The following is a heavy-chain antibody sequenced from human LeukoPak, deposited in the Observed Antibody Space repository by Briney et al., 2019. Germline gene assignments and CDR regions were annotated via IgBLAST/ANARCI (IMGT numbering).Heavy chain of an antibody. D-gene: IGHD1-26*01. J-gene: IGHJ4*02. V-gene: IGHV4-59*01. CDR1: GGSISSYY. CDR3: ASGDGYSGSYGY. CDR2: IYYSGST. Sequence: SETLSLTCTVSGGSISSYYWSWIRQPPGKGLEWIGYIYYSGSTNYNPSLKSRVTISVDTSKNQFSLKLSSVTAADTAVYYCASGDGYSGSYGYWGQGTLVTVSS.